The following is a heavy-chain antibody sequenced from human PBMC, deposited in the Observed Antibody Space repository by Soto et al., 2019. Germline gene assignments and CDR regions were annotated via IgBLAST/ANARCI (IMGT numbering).Heavy chain of an antibody. CDR3: ARSYGSGSRPFDF. D-gene: IGHD3-10*01. J-gene: IGHJ4*02. Sequence: QVQLVQSGAEVKNPGSSVRVSCKASGGTFSSYTLNWVRQAPGQGLEWMGRIIPILSMSTYAKKFQGRVSIIADKSPTTAFMTLSSLRSDDTAIYCCARSYGSGSRPFDFWGQGTLVTVSS. V-gene: IGHV1-69*02. CDR2: IIPILSMS. CDR1: GGTFSSYT.